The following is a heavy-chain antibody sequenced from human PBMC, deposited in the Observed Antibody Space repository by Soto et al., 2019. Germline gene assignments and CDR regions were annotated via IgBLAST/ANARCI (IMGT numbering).Heavy chain of an antibody. V-gene: IGHV3-9*01. D-gene: IGHD6-13*01. CDR3: AKASSSWSSSDY. CDR1: GFTFDGYA. J-gene: IGHJ4*02. Sequence: EVQLVESGGGLVQPGRSLRLSCAASGFTFDGYAMHWVRQAPGKGLEWVSGISWNSGSIGYADSVKGRFTISRDNAKNSLYLQMNSLRAEDTALYYCAKASSSWSSSDYWGQGTLVTVSS. CDR2: ISWNSGSI.